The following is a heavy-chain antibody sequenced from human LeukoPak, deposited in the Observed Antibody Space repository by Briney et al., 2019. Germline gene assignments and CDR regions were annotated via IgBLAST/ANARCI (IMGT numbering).Heavy chain of an antibody. Sequence: SETLSLTCTVSGGSISSSSYYWGWIRQPPGKGLEWIGSIYYSGSTYYNPSLKSRVTISVDTSKNQFSLKLSSVTAADTAVYYCARLVVPAGANYYYYYYMDVWGKGTTVTVSS. J-gene: IGHJ6*03. D-gene: IGHD2-2*01. CDR3: ARLVVPAGANYYYYYYMDV. CDR2: IYYSGST. CDR1: GGSISSSSYY. V-gene: IGHV4-39*07.